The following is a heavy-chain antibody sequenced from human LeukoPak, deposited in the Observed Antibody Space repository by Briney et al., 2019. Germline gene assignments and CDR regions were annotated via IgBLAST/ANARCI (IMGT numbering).Heavy chain of an antibody. CDR2: IIPIFGTA. V-gene: IGHV1-69*05. J-gene: IGHJ4*02. CDR1: GGTFSSYA. Sequence: ASVKVSCKASGGTFSSYATSWVRQAPGQGLEWMGGIIPIFGTANYAQKFQGRVTITTDESTSTAYMELSSLRSEDTAVYYCARDETVSGDIVVVPAALWGQGTLVTVSS. D-gene: IGHD2-2*01. CDR3: ARDETVSGDIVVVPAAL.